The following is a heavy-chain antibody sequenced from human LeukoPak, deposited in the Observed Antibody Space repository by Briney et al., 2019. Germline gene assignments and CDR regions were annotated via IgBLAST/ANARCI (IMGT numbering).Heavy chain of an antibody. CDR1: GGTFSSYA. CDR3: ATNREYCYGYFDY. V-gene: IGHV1-69*06. CDR2: IIPIFGTA. Sequence: SVKVSCVASGGTFSSYAISWVRQAPGQGLEWMGGIIPIFGTANYAQKLQGRVTISADKSTSTAYMELSILRSEDTAVYYCATNREYCYGYFDYWGQGTLVTVSS. D-gene: IGHD5-18*01. J-gene: IGHJ4*02.